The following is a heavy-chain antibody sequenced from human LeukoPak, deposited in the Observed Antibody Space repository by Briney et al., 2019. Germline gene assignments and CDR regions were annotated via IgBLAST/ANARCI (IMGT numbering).Heavy chain of an antibody. V-gene: IGHV3-15*01. Sequence: GGSSRLACSAYGFTFSNARMNWVRQAPGKGLEWVGRIKTKTDDGATDYSAPVKARFTISRDDSKTTLYLQMNGLKTEDTAIYYCTTYVGATAYWGQGTLVTVSS. CDR1: GFTFSNAR. CDR3: TTYVGATAY. CDR2: IKTKTDDGAT. J-gene: IGHJ4*02. D-gene: IGHD1-26*01.